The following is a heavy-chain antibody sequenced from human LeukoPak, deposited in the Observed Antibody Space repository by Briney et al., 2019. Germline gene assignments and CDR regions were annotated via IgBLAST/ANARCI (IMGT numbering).Heavy chain of an antibody. CDR3: ARAQRRITIFGVVLNWFDP. CDR2: IYYSGST. CDR1: GGPISSGDYY. V-gene: IGHV4-30-4*01. J-gene: IGHJ5*02. Sequence: SETLSLTCTVSGGPISSGDYYWSWIRQPPGKGLEWIGYIYYSGSTHYNPSLKSRVTISVDTSKNQFSLKLSSVTAADTAVYYCARAQRRITIFGVVLNWFDPWGQGTLVTVSS. D-gene: IGHD3-3*01.